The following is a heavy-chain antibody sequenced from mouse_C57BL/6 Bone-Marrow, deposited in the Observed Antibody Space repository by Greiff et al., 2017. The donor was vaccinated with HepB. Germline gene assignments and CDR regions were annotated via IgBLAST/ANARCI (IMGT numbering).Heavy chain of an antibody. CDR3: ARVREPYGNYGMDY. V-gene: IGHV1-64*01. CDR1: GYTFTSYW. D-gene: IGHD2-1*01. J-gene: IGHJ4*01. Sequence: QVQLQQPGTELVKPGASVKLSCKASGYTFTSYWMHWVKQRPGQGLEWIGMIHPNSGSTNYNEKFKSKATLTVDKSSSTAYMQLSSLTSEDSAVYYCARVREPYGNYGMDYWGQGTSVTVSS. CDR2: IHPNSGST.